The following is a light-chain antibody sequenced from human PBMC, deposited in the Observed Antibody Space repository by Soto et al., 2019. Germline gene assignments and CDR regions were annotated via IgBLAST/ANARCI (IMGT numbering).Light chain of an antibody. CDR1: RIIGSD. Sequence: DIQMTQSPSSLSASVGDRVTITCRASRIIGSDLNWYQQKPGKAPELLIYSSSTLQTGVPSRFSGSGSGTDFSLTITSLQPEDFATYYCQQGYKMRGFGPGTKVEIK. V-gene: IGKV1-39*01. CDR2: SSS. CDR3: QQGYKMRG. J-gene: IGKJ3*01.